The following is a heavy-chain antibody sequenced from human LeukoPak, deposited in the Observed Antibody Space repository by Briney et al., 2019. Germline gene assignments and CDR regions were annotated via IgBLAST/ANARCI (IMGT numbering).Heavy chain of an antibody. V-gene: IGHV3-23*01. CDR3: AKGGGYEAQYYYYYLDV. D-gene: IGHD5-12*01. J-gene: IGHJ6*03. Sequence: GGSLRLSCAASGFTFSSYGMSWVRQAPGKGLEWVSLIHKSDGSTYYADSVKGRFTVSRDNSKNTLYLQMKSLRAEDTAVYYCAKGGGYEAQYYYYYLDVWGKGTTVTISS. CDR1: GFTFSSYG. CDR2: IHKSDGST.